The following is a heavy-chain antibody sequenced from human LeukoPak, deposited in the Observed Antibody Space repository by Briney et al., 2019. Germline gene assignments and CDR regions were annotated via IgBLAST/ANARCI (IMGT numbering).Heavy chain of an antibody. J-gene: IGHJ5*02. V-gene: IGHV1-69*01. CDR1: GGTFSSYA. D-gene: IGHD3-22*01. CDR2: IIPIFGTA. Sequence: ASVKVSCKASGGTFSSYAISWERQAPGQGLEWMGGIIPIFGTANYAQKFQGRVTITADESTSTAYMELSSLRSEDMAVYYCARDSYYDSSGYIPRYNWFDPWGQGTLVTVFS. CDR3: ARDSYYDSSGYIPRYNWFDP.